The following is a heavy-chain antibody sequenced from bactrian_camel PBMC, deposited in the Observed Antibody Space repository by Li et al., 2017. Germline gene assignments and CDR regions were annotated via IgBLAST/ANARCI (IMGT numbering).Heavy chain of an antibody. CDR1: VTYRSRSYS. Sequence: HVQLVESGGGLVPVGGSLKLSCTGSVTYRSRSYSMAWFRQVLGKERVGITTIEDGGNTHYAPSIEGRFTIARDFGKHTLYLQMNALKPEDTATYYCAATRGPLPVRSVFGEGRYKYWGQGTQVTVS. V-gene: IGHV3S55*01. J-gene: IGHJ4*01. CDR2: IEDGGNT. D-gene: IGHD5*01. CDR3: AATRGPLPVRSVFGEGRYKY.